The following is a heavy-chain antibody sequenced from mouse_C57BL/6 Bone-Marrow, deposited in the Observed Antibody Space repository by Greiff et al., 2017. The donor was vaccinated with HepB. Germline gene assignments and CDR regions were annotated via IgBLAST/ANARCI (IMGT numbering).Heavy chain of an antibody. D-gene: IGHD1-1*01. CDR1: GYTFTSYW. V-gene: IGHV1-64*01. CDR2: IHPNSGST. Sequence: QVQLQQPGAELVKPGASVKLSCKASGYTFTSYWMHWVKQRPGQGLEWIGMIHPNSGSTNYNEKFKSKATLTVDKSSSTAYMQLSSLTSEDSAVYYCARPPITTVGEAYFDYWGQGTTLTVSS. CDR3: ARPPITTVGEAYFDY. J-gene: IGHJ2*01.